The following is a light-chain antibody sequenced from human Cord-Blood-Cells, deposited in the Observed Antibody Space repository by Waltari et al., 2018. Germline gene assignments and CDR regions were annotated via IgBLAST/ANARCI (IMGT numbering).Light chain of an antibody. J-gene: IGLJ2*01. CDR2: DVS. Sequence: QSALTQPASVSGSPGQSITISCPGTSSAVGGYNYVSWYQQHPGNAPKLMIYDVSNRPSGVSNRFSGSKSGNTASLTISGLQAEDEADYYCSSYTSSSTVVFGGGTKLTVL. CDR1: SSAVGGYNY. V-gene: IGLV2-14*01. CDR3: SSYTSSSTVV.